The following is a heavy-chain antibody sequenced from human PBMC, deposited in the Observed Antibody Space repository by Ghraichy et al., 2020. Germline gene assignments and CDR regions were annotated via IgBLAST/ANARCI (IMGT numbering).Heavy chain of an antibody. Sequence: SETLSLTCTVSGGSISSYYWSWIRQPPGKGLEWIGYIYYSGSTNYNPSLKSRVTISVDTSKNQFSLKLSSVTAADTAVYYCASRGFGGFWFDPWGQGTLVTVSS. V-gene: IGHV4-59*08. CDR3: ASRGFGGFWFDP. CDR1: GGSISSYY. D-gene: IGHD3-10*01. J-gene: IGHJ5*02. CDR2: IYYSGST.